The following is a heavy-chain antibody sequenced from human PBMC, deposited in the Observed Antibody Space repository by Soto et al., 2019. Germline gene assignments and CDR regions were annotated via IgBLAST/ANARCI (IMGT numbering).Heavy chain of an antibody. Sequence: GASVKVSCKASGGTFSSYAISWVRQAPGQGLEWMGGIIPIFGTANYAQKFQGRVTITADESTSTAYMELSSLRSEDTAVYYCARDHTVYSNYFDADKDYYYYGMDVWGQGTTVTVYS. J-gene: IGHJ6*02. CDR2: IIPIFGTA. CDR1: GGTFSSYA. CDR3: ARDHTVYSNYFDADKDYYYYGMDV. D-gene: IGHD4-4*01. V-gene: IGHV1-69*13.